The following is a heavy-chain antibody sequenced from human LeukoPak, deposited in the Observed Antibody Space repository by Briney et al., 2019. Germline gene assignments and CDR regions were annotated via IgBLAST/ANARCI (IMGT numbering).Heavy chain of an antibody. CDR3: AKENWNRDYYYYYMDV. CDR2: ISYDGGNK. J-gene: IGHJ6*03. D-gene: IGHD1-1*01. CDR1: GFTFSSYG. V-gene: IGHV3-30*18. Sequence: GGSLRLSCAASGFTFSSYGMHWVRQAPGKGLEWVAVISYDGGNKYYADSVKGRFTISRDNSKNTLYLQMNSLRAEDTAVYYCAKENWNRDYYYYYMDVWGKGTTVTVSS.